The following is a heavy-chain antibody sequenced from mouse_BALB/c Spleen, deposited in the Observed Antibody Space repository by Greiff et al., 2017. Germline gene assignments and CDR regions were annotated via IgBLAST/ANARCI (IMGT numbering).Heavy chain of an antibody. CDR3: ARQRDYDYLFAY. CDR2: ISSGGGST. D-gene: IGHD2-4*01. Sequence: EVKLMESGGGLVKPGGSLKLSCAASGFAFSSYDMSWVRQTPEKRLEWVAYISSGGGSTYYPDTVKGRFTISRDNAKNTLYLQMSSLKSEDTAMYYCARQRDYDYLFAYWGQGTLVTVSA. J-gene: IGHJ3*01. V-gene: IGHV5-12-1*01. CDR1: GFAFSSYD.